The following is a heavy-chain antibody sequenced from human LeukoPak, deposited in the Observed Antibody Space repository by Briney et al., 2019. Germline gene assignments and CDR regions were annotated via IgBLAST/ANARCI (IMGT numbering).Heavy chain of an antibody. J-gene: IGHJ4*02. CDR2: ISYDGSNK. CDR3: AKDSPFDY. V-gene: IGHV3-30*18. CDR1: GFTFSSYG. Sequence: GGSLRLSCAASGFTFSSYGMHWVRQTPGKGLEWVAVISYDGSNKYYADSVKGRFTISRDNSKNTLYLQMNSLRAEDTAVYYCAKDSPFDYWGQGTLVTVSS.